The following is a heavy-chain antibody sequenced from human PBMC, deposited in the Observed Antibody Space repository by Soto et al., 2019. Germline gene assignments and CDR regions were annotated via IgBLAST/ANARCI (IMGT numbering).Heavy chain of an antibody. J-gene: IGHJ4*02. Sequence: GGSLRLSCAASGFTFSNYGMHWVRQAPGKGLEWVALISYDGSNKYYADSVKGRFTISRDNSKNTLYLQMNSLRAEDTAVYYCAKPGYCSGGSCRYYFDYWGQGTLVTVSS. V-gene: IGHV3-30*18. CDR2: ISYDGSNK. CDR1: GFTFSNYG. CDR3: AKPGYCSGGSCRYYFDY. D-gene: IGHD2-15*01.